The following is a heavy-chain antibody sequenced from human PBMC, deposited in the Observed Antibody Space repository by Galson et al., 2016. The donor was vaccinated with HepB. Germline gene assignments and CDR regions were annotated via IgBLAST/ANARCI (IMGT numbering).Heavy chain of an antibody. D-gene: IGHD3-10*01. V-gene: IGHV1-2*06. Sequence: SVKVSCKASGYTFTGYFIHWVRQAPGQGLEWMGRINPYTGGTYYAQKFQGRVTMTRDTSISTAYMELSSLRSDDTAVYYCARVGSRVTLYYFDYWGQGTLVTVSS. CDR2: INPYTGGT. J-gene: IGHJ4*02. CDR1: GYTFTGYF. CDR3: ARVGSRVTLYYFDY.